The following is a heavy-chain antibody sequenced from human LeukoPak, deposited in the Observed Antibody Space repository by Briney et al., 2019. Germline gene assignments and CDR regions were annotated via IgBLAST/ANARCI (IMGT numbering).Heavy chain of an antibody. CDR3: ARADRLLWFGELLHPHMDV. V-gene: IGHV3-48*01. J-gene: IGHJ6*02. Sequence: PGGSLRLSCAASGFTFSSYNMNWVRQAPGKGLEWVSHISSSSSTIYYADSVKGRFTISRDNAKNSLYLQMNSLRAEDTAVYYCARADRLLWFGELLHPHMDVWGQGTTVTVSS. CDR2: ISSSSSTI. CDR1: GFTFSSYN. D-gene: IGHD3-10*01.